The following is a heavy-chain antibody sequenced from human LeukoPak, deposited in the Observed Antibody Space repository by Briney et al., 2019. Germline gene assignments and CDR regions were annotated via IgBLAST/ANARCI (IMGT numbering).Heavy chain of an antibody. V-gene: IGHV3-64*01. J-gene: IGHJ4*02. D-gene: IGHD2-15*01. Sequence: GSLRLSCAASGFTFSDYAMHWVRQAPGKGLEYVSRISSNGGSTYYANSVKGRFTISRDNPKNTLFPQMGSLRAEDMAVYYCAREECSGGSCYFDYWGQGTLVTVSS. CDR1: GFTFSDYA. CDR3: AREECSGGSCYFDY. CDR2: ISSNGGST.